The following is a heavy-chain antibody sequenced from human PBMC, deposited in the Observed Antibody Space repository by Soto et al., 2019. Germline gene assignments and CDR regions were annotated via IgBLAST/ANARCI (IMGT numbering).Heavy chain of an antibody. D-gene: IGHD3-16*01. CDR1: GYSFTNNH. Sequence: GASVKVSCKASGYSFTNNHVTWVRQATGQGLEWMGWMNPGSGDTGYAQKFQGRVTMTRDISIATAYMELSSLRSDDTAIYYCARMATFGSLNWFDPWGQGTLVTVSS. V-gene: IGHV1-8*01. CDR3: ARMATFGSLNWFDP. CDR2: MNPGSGDT. J-gene: IGHJ5*02.